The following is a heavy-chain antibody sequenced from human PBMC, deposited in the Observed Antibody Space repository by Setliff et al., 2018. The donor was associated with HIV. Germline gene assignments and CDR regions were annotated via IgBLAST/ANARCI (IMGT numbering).Heavy chain of an antibody. J-gene: IGHJ5*01. V-gene: IGHV4-39*01. D-gene: IGHD3-10*01. Sequence: LSLTCTVSGASISLIAYYWGWVRQPPGKGLEWIGSVYYTGSTFYNPSLKSLKGRVTISVDTSKNQFSLKLISVTAADTAIYFCARQGNAIYGEVDSWGQGTRVTVSS. CDR2: VYYTGST. CDR1: GASISLIAYY. CDR3: ARQGNAIYGEVDS.